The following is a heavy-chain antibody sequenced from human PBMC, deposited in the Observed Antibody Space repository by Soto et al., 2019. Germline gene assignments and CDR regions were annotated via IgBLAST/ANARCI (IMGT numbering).Heavy chain of an antibody. CDR3: ARGGYDTILYYYYGMDV. J-gene: IGHJ6*02. D-gene: IGHD3-22*01. CDR2: IYPVDSDT. CDR1: GYIFTSYW. Sequence: GESLKISCNGSGYIFTSYWIGWVRQMPGKGLEWMGSIYPVDSDTRYSPSFQGHVTISADRSITTAYLHWTSLKTSDTAMYYCARGGYDTILYYYYGMDVWGQGTTVTSP. V-gene: IGHV5-51*01.